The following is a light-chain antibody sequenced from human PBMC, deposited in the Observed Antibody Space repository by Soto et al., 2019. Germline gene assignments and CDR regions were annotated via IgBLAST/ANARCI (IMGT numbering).Light chain of an antibody. CDR3: QQYGSSSSIT. CDR2: GAS. V-gene: IGKV3-20*01. CDR1: QSVTGTY. J-gene: IGKJ5*01. Sequence: EIVLTQSPGTLSLSPGERATLSCRASQSVTGTYLAWYQQKLGQAPRLLIYGASVRATGIPDRFSGSGSGTDFTLTLSRLEPEDFAVYYCQQYGSSSSITFGQGTRLEIK.